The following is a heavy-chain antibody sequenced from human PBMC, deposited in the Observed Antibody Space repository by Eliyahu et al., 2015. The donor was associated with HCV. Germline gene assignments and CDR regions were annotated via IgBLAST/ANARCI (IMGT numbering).Heavy chain of an antibody. CDR3: ARSLSGTTGAFDV. V-gene: IGHV3-48*01. J-gene: IGHJ3*01. Sequence: EVQLMESGGGLVQPGGSLRLSCAASGLTFSTYTMNWVRQAPGKGXEWISNISSSSALIYYVDSVKGRFTISRDNAKNSLYLQMNSLRTEDTAIYYCARSLSGTTGAFDVWGQGTMVTVSS. CDR1: GLTFSTYT. D-gene: IGHD1-7*01. CDR2: ISSSSALI.